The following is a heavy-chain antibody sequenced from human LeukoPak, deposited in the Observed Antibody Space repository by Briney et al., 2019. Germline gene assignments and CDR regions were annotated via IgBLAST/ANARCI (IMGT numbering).Heavy chain of an antibody. CDR3: ARDWNDSNWFDP. V-gene: IGHV1-2*02. J-gene: IGHJ5*02. D-gene: IGHD1-1*01. Sequence: GASVEVSCKASGYTFTGYYMHWVRQAPGQGLEWMGWINPNSGGTNYAQKFQGRVTMTRDTSISTAYMELSRLRSDDTAVYYCARDWNDSNWFDPWGQGTLVTVSS. CDR1: GYTFTGYY. CDR2: INPNSGGT.